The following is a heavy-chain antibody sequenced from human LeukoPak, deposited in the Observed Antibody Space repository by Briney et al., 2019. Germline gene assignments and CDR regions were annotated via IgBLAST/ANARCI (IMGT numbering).Heavy chain of an antibody. Sequence: GSLRLSCAASGFTFSNAWMSWIRQPPGKGLEWIGEINHSGSTNYNPSLKSRVTISLDTSKNQFSLKLSSVTAADTAVYYCARMIGYSSRYYYYGMDVWGQGTTVTVSS. D-gene: IGHD6-13*01. CDR2: INHSGST. J-gene: IGHJ6*02. V-gene: IGHV4-34*01. CDR3: ARMIGYSSRYYYYGMDV. CDR1: GFTFSNAW.